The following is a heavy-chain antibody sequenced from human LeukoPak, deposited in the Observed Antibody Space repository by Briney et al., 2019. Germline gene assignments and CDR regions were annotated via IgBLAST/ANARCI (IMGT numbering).Heavy chain of an antibody. D-gene: IGHD2-8*01. V-gene: IGHV1-46*01. CDR3: ARWGGVGMDV. CDR2: INPSGGST. J-gene: IGHJ6*02. CDR1: GYTFTSYY. Sequence: APVKLSCKASGYTFTSYYMHWVRQAPGQGLEWMGIINPSGGSTSYAQKSQGRVIMTRDTSTSTVYMELSSLRSEDTAVYYCARWGGVGMDVWGQGTTLIVSS.